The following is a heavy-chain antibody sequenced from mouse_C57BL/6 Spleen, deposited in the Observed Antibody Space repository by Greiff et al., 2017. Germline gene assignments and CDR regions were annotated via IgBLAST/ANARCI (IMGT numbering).Heavy chain of an antibody. CDR1: GYTFTDHT. J-gene: IGHJ3*01. V-gene: IGHV1-78*01. Sequence: VKLQESDAELVKPGASVKISCKVSGYTFTDHTIHWMKQRPEQGLEWIGYIYPRDGSTKYNEKFKGKATLTADKSSSTAYMQLNSLTSEDSAVYFCARGNYYSNYGFAYWGQGTLVTVSA. D-gene: IGHD2-5*01. CDR2: IYPRDGST. CDR3: ARGNYYSNYGFAY.